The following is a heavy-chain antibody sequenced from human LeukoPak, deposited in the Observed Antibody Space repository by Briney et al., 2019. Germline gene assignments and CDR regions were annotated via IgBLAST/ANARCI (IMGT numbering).Heavy chain of an antibody. J-gene: IGHJ6*02. V-gene: IGHV6-1*01. Sequence: SQTLSLTCAISGDSVSGSSVAWNWIRQYPSRGLEWLGRTYYRSKWYSDYALSVKSRITINPDTSKNQFSLQLNSVTPEDTAVYYCARGSFLDVWGQGTTVTVSS. CDR2: TYYRSKWYS. CDR3: ARGSFLDV. CDR1: GDSVSGSSVA.